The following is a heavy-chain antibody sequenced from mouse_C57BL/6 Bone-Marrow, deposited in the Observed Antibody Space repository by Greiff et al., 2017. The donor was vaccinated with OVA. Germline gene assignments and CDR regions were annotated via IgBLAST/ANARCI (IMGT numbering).Heavy chain of an antibody. CDR1: GYAFSSSW. D-gene: IGHD2-12*01. Sequence: QVQLQQSGPELVKPGASVKISCKASGYAFSSSWMNWVKQRPGKGLEWIGRIYPGDGDTNYNGKFKGKATLTADKSSSTAYMQLRSLTSVRSAVERCARGGYRGIWDYWGQGTSVTVSS. CDR2: IYPGDGDT. J-gene: IGHJ4*01. V-gene: IGHV1-82*01. CDR3: ARGGYRGIWDY.